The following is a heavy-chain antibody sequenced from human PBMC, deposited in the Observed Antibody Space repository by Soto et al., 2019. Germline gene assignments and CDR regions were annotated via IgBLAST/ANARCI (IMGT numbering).Heavy chain of an antibody. V-gene: IGHV4-59*08. Sequence: SETLSLTCTVSGVSIISYYWSWIRQPPGKGLEWIGYIYYSGSTNYNPSLKSRVTISVDTSKNQFSLKLSSVTAADTAVYYCARHGGRRAKRSSSSDYYYMDVWGKGTTVTVSS. CDR2: IYYSGST. CDR3: ARHGGRRAKRSSSSDYYYMDV. D-gene: IGHD2-2*01. CDR1: GVSIISYY. J-gene: IGHJ6*03.